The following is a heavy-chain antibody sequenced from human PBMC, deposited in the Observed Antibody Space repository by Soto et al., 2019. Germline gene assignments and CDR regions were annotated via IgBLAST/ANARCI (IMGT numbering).Heavy chain of an antibody. V-gene: IGHV3-30*18. J-gene: IGHJ4*02. D-gene: IGHD6-19*01. CDR3: AKDRGYSSGWYIVDY. Sequence: SMRLSCAASAFTFSSYGMHWVRQAPGKGLEWVAVISYDGSNKYYADSVKGRFTISRDNSKNTLYLQMNSLRAEDTAVYYCAKDRGYSSGWYIVDYWGQGTLVTVSS. CDR1: AFTFSSYG. CDR2: ISYDGSNK.